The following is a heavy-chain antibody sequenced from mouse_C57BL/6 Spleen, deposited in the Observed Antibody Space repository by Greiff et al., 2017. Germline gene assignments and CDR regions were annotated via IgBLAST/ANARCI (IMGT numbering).Heavy chain of an antibody. D-gene: IGHD2-5*01. J-gene: IGHJ4*01. CDR1: GYTFTDYE. CDR3: TRSDSNYLYYYAMDY. Sequence: VQLQQSGAELVRPGASVTLSCKASGYTFTDYEMHWVKQTPVHGLEWIGAIDPETGGTAYNQKFKGKAILTADKSSSTAYMELRSLTSEDSAVYYCTRSDSNYLYYYAMDYWGQGTSGTVSS. V-gene: IGHV1-15*01. CDR2: IDPETGGT.